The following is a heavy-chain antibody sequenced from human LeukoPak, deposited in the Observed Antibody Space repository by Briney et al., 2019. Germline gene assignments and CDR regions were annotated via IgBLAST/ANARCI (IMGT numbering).Heavy chain of an antibody. CDR1: GFTFSTYS. J-gene: IGHJ4*02. CDR2: ISYDDSTT. CDR3: AKDRGWELLGGDY. Sequence: GGPLRLSRAASGFTFSTYSMNGVRQAPGKGLEWVAVISYDDSTTYYAESVKGRFTISSDNSKNTLYLQMTSLRAEDTAVYYCAKDRGWELLGGDYWGQGTLVTVSS. V-gene: IGHV3-30*18. D-gene: IGHD1-26*01.